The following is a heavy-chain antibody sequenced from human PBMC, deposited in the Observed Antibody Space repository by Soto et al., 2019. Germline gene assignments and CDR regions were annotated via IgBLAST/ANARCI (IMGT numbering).Heavy chain of an antibody. CDR1: GYTFTAYY. CDR2: IHPNSGAT. V-gene: IGHV1-2*02. J-gene: IGHJ4*01. D-gene: IGHD5-12*01. Sequence: ASVKVSCKASGYTFTAYYIHWVRQAPGQGLEWMGWIHPNSGATKFAQKFQGRVTLTRDTSISTAYMELISLKSDDTAVYNCARAGLTTIELATTYWGQGTLVTVSS. CDR3: ARAGLTTIELATTY.